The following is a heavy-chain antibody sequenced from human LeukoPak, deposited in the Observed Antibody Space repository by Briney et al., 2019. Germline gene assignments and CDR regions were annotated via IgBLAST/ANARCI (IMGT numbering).Heavy chain of an antibody. CDR1: GFSFTSYA. Sequence: GGSLRLSCAASGFSFTSYAMSWVRQAPGKGLEWVSGINGGGNKTYYRDSVKGRITISRDNSKNTLYLQMNSLRAEDTAIYYCAKSRGSTLFDSWGQGTLVTVSS. J-gene: IGHJ4*02. D-gene: IGHD1-26*01. CDR2: INGGGNKT. CDR3: AKSRGSTLFDS. V-gene: IGHV3-23*01.